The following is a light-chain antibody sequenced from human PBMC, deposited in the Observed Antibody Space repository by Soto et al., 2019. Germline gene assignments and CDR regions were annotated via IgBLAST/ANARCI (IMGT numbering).Light chain of an antibody. V-gene: IGLV4-69*01. CDR3: QTWDTGARVV. CDR1: SGHSSYA. CDR2: LSSDGSH. J-gene: IGLJ2*01. Sequence: QSVLTRSPSASASLGASVKLTCTLSSGHSSYAIAWHQQQPEKGPRYLMKLSSDGSHSKGVGIPDRFSGSSSGAERYLAISRLQSEDAAHYYRQTWDTGARVVFGRGTKLTVL.